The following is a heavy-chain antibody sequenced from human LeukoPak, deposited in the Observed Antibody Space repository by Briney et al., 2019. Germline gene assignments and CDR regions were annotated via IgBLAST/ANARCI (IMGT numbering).Heavy chain of an antibody. CDR3: ARGSYTSTWL. Sequence: SETLSLTCTVSGGSISSSSYYWGWIRQPPGKGLEWIGSIYYSGSTYYNPSLKSRVTISVDTSKNQFSLKLSSVTAADTAVYYCARGSYTSTWLWGQGTLVTVSS. CDR1: GGSISSSSYY. CDR2: IYYSGST. D-gene: IGHD6-13*01. J-gene: IGHJ4*02. V-gene: IGHV4-39*07.